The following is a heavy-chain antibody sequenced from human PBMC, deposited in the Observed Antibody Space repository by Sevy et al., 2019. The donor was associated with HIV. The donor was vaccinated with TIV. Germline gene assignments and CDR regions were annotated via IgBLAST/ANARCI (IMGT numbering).Heavy chain of an antibody. CDR2: FDPEDDRT. CDR1: GYTLSQLS. J-gene: IGHJ4*02. Sequence: ASVKVSCKVSGYTLSQLSMHWVRQAPGKGLEWVGTFDPEDDRTIYAQKFRGRVTMTEDTSTDTAYMELNSLNSEDTAVYYCATTKDYYDSSGYPFDYWGQGTQVTVSS. V-gene: IGHV1-24*01. CDR3: ATTKDYYDSSGYPFDY. D-gene: IGHD3-22*01.